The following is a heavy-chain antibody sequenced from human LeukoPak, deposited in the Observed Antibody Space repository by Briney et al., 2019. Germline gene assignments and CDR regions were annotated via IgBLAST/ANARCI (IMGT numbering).Heavy chain of an antibody. CDR1: GYTLTELS. J-gene: IGHJ4*02. V-gene: IGHV1-24*01. CDR3: ATGRGEIGTVVTPEFNY. CDR2: FDPEDGET. D-gene: IGHD4-23*01. Sequence: ASVKVSCKVSGYTLTELSMHWVRQAPGKGLEWMGGFDPEDGETIYAQKFQGRVTMTEDTSTDTAYMELSSLRSEDPAVYYCATGRGEIGTVVTPEFNYWGQGTLVTVSS.